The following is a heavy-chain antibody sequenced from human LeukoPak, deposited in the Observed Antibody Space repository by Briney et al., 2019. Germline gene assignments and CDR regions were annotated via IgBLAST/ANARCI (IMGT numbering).Heavy chain of an antibody. Sequence: SETLSLTCTVSGGSISSSNDYWGWIRQTPGKGLEWIGSIYYSGSTYYNPSLKSRVTIFVDTSKNQFSLKLSSVTAADTAVYYCARGCFPMVRGVRCPIPFDYWGQGTLVTVSS. CDR1: GGSISSSNDY. V-gene: IGHV4-39*07. J-gene: IGHJ4*02. CDR3: ARGCFPMVRGVRCPIPFDY. CDR2: IYYSGST. D-gene: IGHD3-10*01.